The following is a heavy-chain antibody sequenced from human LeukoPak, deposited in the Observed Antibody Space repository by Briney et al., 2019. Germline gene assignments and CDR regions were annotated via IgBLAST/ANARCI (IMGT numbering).Heavy chain of an antibody. Sequence: ASVKVSCKASGYTFTSYGISWVRQAPGQRLEWMGWINAGNGNTKYSQEFQGRVTITRDTSASTAYMELSSLRSEDMAVYYCARGYCSGGSCYLTFDYWGQGTLVTVSS. CDR1: GYTFTSYG. D-gene: IGHD2-15*01. V-gene: IGHV1-3*03. CDR3: ARGYCSGGSCYLTFDY. J-gene: IGHJ4*02. CDR2: INAGNGNT.